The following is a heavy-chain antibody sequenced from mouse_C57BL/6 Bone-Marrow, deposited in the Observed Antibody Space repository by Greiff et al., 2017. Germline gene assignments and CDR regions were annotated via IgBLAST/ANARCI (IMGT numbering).Heavy chain of an antibody. D-gene: IGHD1-1*01. CDR3: ARITTVVATGAMDY. V-gene: IGHV5-4*01. CDR1: GFTFSSYA. Sequence: EVHLVESGGGLVKPGGSLKLSCAASGFTFSSYAMSWVRQTPEKRLEWVATISDGGSYTYYPDNVKGRFTISRDNAKNNLYLQMSLLKSEDTAMYYCARITTVVATGAMDYWGQGTSVTVSS. CDR2: ISDGGSYT. J-gene: IGHJ4*01.